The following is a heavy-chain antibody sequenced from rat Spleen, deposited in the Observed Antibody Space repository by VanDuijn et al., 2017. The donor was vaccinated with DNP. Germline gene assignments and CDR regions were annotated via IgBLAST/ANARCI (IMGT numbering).Heavy chain of an antibody. V-gene: IGHV3-1*01. J-gene: IGHJ2*01. CDR2: ISYSGRT. CDR3: ARWTRYFDY. Sequence: EVQLQESGSGLVKPSQSLSLTCSVTGYSITSNYWAWIRQFPGNKMEYIGHISYSGRTDYNPSLKRRTSITSDTSRNHFFLHLISVTTEDTATYYCARWTRYFDYWGQGVMVTVSS. CDR1: GYSITSNY. D-gene: IGHD1-7*01.